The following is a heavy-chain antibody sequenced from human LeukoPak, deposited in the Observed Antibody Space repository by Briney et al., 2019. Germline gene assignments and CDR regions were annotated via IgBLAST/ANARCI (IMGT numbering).Heavy chain of an antibody. V-gene: IGHV3-74*01. CDR2: INRDGSNI. CDR3: VRDVRGVGGDYYYMDV. J-gene: IGHJ6*03. D-gene: IGHD3-10*01. CDR1: GFTFSSYW. Sequence: PGGSLRLSCAASGFTFSSYWMHWVRQAPGKGLVWVSRINRDGSNIRYADSVKGRFTVSRDNAKNTMDVLMNSLRAEDTAVYYCVRDVRGVGGDYYYMDVWGKGTTVTVSS.